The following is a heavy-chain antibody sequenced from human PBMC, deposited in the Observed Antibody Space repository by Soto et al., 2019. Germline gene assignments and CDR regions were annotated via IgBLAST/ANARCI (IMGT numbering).Heavy chain of an antibody. Sequence: GESLKISCKASGFTFTDFWIAWVRQMPGKGLEWMGIIFPDDSDTRYSPSFQGLVTISADRSISTAYLQMRSLMASDTAIYYCAKLPPRAQSLVRYYFDYWGQGTLVTVYS. J-gene: IGHJ4*02. CDR2: IFPDDSDT. CDR3: AKLPPRAQSLVRYYFDY. CDR1: GFTFTDFW. D-gene: IGHD3-10*01. V-gene: IGHV5-51*01.